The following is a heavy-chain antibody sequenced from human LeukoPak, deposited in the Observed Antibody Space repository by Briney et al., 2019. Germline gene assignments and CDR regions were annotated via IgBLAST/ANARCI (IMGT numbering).Heavy chain of an antibody. CDR1: GGSISSYY. V-gene: IGHV4-59*08. Sequence: SETLSLTCTVSGGSISSYYWSWIRQPPGKGLEWVGNIYYSGSTTYNPSLKSRVTISVDTSKNQFSLKLSSVTAADTAVYYCASRLLWFGEFDAFDIWGQGTMVTVSS. CDR3: ASRLLWFGEFDAFDI. J-gene: IGHJ3*02. CDR2: IYYSGST. D-gene: IGHD3-10*01.